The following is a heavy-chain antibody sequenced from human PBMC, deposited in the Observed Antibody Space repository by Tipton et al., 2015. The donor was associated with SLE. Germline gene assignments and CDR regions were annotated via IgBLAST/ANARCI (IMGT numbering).Heavy chain of an antibody. V-gene: IGHV4-34*01. D-gene: IGHD6-13*01. CDR3: ARVSGGIAYMDV. CDR1: GGSFSGYY. CDR2: INHSGRA. Sequence: TLSLTCAVYGGSFSGYYWSWIRQPPGKGLEWIGEINHSGRANYNPSLKSRVTISMDTSKNQFSLKLSSVTAADTAVYYCARVSGGIAYMDVWGKGTTVTFSS. J-gene: IGHJ6*03.